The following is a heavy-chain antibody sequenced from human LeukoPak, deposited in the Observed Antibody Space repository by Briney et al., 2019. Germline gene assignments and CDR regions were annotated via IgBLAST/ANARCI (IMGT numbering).Heavy chain of an antibody. Sequence: GGSLRLSCAASGFTFSSYAMSWVRQAPGKGLEWVSAISGSGGSTYYADSVKGRFTISRDNSKNTLYLQMNSLRAEDTAVYYCAKRIAVAGTALRFGPWGQGTLVTVSS. J-gene: IGHJ5*02. CDR2: ISGSGGST. D-gene: IGHD6-19*01. V-gene: IGHV3-23*01. CDR1: GFTFSSYA. CDR3: AKRIAVAGTALRFGP.